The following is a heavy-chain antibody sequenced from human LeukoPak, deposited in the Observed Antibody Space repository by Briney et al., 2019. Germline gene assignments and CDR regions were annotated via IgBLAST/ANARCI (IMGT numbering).Heavy chain of an antibody. Sequence: SETLSLTCTVSGGSISSYYWSWIRQPPGKGLEWIGYIYYSGSTYYNPSLKSRVTISVDTSKNQFSLKLSSVTAADTAVYYCARVGGRVRGVISSYYYYMDVWGKGTTVTVSS. CDR3: ARVGGRVRGVISSYYYYMDV. D-gene: IGHD3-10*01. CDR1: GGSISSYY. J-gene: IGHJ6*03. V-gene: IGHV4-59*12. CDR2: IYYSGST.